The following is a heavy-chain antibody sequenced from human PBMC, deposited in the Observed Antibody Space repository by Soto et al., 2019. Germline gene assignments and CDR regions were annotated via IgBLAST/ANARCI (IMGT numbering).Heavy chain of an antibody. V-gene: IGHV3-21*01. D-gene: IGHD2-21*02. CDR2: ISSSGYI. CDR1: GFNFNSYT. CDR3: ARGWGTTVVTLDAFDI. Sequence: GGSLRLSCAASGFNFNSYTINWVRQAPGKRLEWLSSISSSGYIFSTDSVKGRFTISRDNVKNSLHLQMNSLRAEDTAAYYCARGWGTTVVTLDAFDIWGQGTMVTLSS. J-gene: IGHJ3*02.